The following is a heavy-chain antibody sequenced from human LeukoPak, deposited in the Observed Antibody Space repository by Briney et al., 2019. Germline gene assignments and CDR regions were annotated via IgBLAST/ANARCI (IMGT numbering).Heavy chain of an antibody. CDR2: IYHSGST. J-gene: IGHJ5*02. CDR3: ARGIAVAGLTYNWFDP. Sequence: SQTLSLTCAVSGGSISSGGYSWSWIRQPPGKGLEWIGYIYHSGSTYYNPSLKSRVTMSVDTSKNQFSLKLSSVTAADTAVYYCARGIAVAGLTYNWFDPWGQGTLVTVSS. D-gene: IGHD6-19*01. CDR1: GGSISSGGYS. V-gene: IGHV4-30-2*01.